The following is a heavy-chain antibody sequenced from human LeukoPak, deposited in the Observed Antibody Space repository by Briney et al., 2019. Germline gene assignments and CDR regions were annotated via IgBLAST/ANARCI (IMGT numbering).Heavy chain of an antibody. Sequence: GGSLRLSCAASGFTFSNSAMSWVRRAPGKGLEWVSGISGSGGSTYYADSVKGRFTISRDNSKNTVYLHMHSLRAEDTAVYYCARAMMVVANLWGVFDYWGQGTLVTVSS. CDR2: ISGSGGST. J-gene: IGHJ4*02. CDR3: ARAMMVVANLWGVFDY. D-gene: IGHD3-22*01. V-gene: IGHV3-23*01. CDR1: GFTFSNSA.